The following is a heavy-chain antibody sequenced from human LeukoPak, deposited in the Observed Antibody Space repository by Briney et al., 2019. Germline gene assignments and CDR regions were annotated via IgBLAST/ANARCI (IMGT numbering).Heavy chain of an antibody. D-gene: IGHD3-22*01. Sequence: GSLRLSCAASGFTFSDYYMSWIRQAPGKGLEWVSYISSSSSTIYYADSVKGRFTISRDNAKNSLYLQMNSLRAEDTAVYYCAREPPYYYDSSGPIDYWGQGTLVTVSS. CDR1: GFTFSDYY. V-gene: IGHV3-11*01. J-gene: IGHJ4*02. CDR2: ISSSSSTI. CDR3: AREPPYYYDSSGPIDY.